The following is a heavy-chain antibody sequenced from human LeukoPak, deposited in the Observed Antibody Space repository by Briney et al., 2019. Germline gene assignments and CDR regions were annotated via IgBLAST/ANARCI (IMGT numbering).Heavy chain of an antibody. CDR1: GFPFSSYA. V-gene: IGHV3-30-3*01. Sequence: GRSLRLSCAASGFPFSSYAMHWVRQAPGKGLEWVAVISYDGSNKYYADSVKGRFTISRDNSKNTLYLQMNSLRAEDTAVYYCARGGIAVAGYQEPFDYWGQGTLVTVSS. D-gene: IGHD6-19*01. J-gene: IGHJ4*02. CDR3: ARGGIAVAGYQEPFDY. CDR2: ISYDGSNK.